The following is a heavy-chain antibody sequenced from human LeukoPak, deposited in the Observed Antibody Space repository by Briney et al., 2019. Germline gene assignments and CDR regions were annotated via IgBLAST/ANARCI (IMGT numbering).Heavy chain of an antibody. Sequence: TSETLSLTCTVSGGSISSYYWSWIRQPPGKGLEWIGYIYYSGSTNYNPSLKSRVTISVDTSKNQFSLKLSSVTAADTAVYYCARPIAAADTDAFDIWGQRTMVTVSS. V-gene: IGHV4-59*08. CDR2: IYYSGST. CDR1: GGSISSYY. CDR3: ARPIAAADTDAFDI. J-gene: IGHJ3*02. D-gene: IGHD6-13*01.